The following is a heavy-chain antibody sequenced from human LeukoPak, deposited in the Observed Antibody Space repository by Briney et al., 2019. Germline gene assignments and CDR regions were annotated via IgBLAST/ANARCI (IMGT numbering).Heavy chain of an antibody. CDR2: INHSGST. J-gene: IGHJ4*02. D-gene: IGHD3-22*01. CDR1: GGSFSGYY. V-gene: IGHV4-34*01. CDR3: ARVGGGYYDSSGYRRDY. Sequence: SETLSLTCAVYGGSFSGYYWSWIRQPPGKGLEWIGEINHSGSTNYNPSLKSRVTISVDTSKNQFSLKLSSVTAADTAVYYCARVGGGYYDSSGYRRDYWGQGTVVTVSS.